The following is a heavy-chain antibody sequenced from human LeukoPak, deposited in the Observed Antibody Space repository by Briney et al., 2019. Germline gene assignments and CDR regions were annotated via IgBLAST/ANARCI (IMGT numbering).Heavy chain of an antibody. J-gene: IGHJ3*02. CDR3: ARHSAHYDILAYHAFDI. CDR1: GGSISSGGYY. V-gene: IGHV4-31*03. CDR2: IYYSGST. Sequence: SETLSLTCTVSGGSISSGGYYWSWIRQHPGKGLEWIGYIYYSGSTYYNPSLKSRVTISVDTSKNQFSLKLSSVTAADTAVYYCARHSAHYDILAYHAFDIWGQGTMVTVSS. D-gene: IGHD3-9*01.